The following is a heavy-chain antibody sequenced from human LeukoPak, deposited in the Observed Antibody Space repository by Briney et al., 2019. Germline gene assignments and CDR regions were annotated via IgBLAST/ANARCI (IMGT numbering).Heavy chain of an antibody. CDR1: GGSINSYY. D-gene: IGHD5-18*01. J-gene: IGHJ3*02. V-gene: IGHV4-59*08. Sequence: PSETLPLTCTVSGGSINSYYWSWIRQPPGKGLEWIGYIYYTGGETNYNPSLKSRLTISVDTSKNQFSLMMTSVTAADTAIYYCARQPAATAAFDIWAQGTMVTVSS. CDR3: ARQPAATAAFDI. CDR2: IYYTGGET.